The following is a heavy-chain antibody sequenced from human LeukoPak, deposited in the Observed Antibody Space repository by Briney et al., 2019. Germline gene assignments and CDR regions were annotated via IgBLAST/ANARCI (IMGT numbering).Heavy chain of an antibody. CDR1: GYTFTDYY. D-gene: IGHD3-22*01. Sequence: ASVKVSCKASGYTFTDYYMHWVRQAPGQGLEWMGWINPNSGGTNYAQKFQGRVTMTRDTSISTAYMEVSRLRSDDTAVYYCARTPTTADSSGYYYLRVSSFDYWGQGTVVTVSS. V-gene: IGHV1-2*02. CDR2: INPNSGGT. J-gene: IGHJ4*02. CDR3: ARTPTTADSSGYYYLRVSSFDY.